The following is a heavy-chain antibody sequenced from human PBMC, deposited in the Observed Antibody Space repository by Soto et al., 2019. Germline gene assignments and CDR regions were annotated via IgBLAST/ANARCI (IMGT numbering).Heavy chain of an antibody. CDR1: GFTFGTYW. V-gene: IGHV3-74*01. Sequence: VGSLRLSCAASGFTFGTYWMHWVRRPPGKGLVWVARITSDGSSTTYADSVKGRFTISRDNAKNTLYLQVNSLRADDTAVYYCVRHFDKWGQGTLVTVSS. CDR3: VRHFDK. CDR2: ITSDGSST. J-gene: IGHJ4*02.